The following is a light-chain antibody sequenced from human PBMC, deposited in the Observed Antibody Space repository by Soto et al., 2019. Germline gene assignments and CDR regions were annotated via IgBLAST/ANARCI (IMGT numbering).Light chain of an antibody. Sequence: SSELTQPPSVSVAPGKTARITCGGNNIGSKSVHWYQQKPGQAPVLVIYYDSDRPSGIPERFSGSNSGNTATLTISRVEAGDEADYYCQVWDSSSDHRDYVFGTGTKVTVL. V-gene: IGLV3-21*04. J-gene: IGLJ1*01. CDR2: YDS. CDR3: QVWDSSSDHRDYV. CDR1: NIGSKS.